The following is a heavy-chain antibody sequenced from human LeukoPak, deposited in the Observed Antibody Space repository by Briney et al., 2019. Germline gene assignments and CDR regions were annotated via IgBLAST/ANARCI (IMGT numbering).Heavy chain of an antibody. D-gene: IGHD3-22*01. CDR2: INHSGST. J-gene: IGHJ4*02. Sequence: PSETLSLTCAVYGGSFSGYYWSWIRQPPGKGLEWIGEINHSGSTNYNPSLKSRVTISVNTSKNQFSLKLSSVTAADTAVYYCARFDPRAYYYDSSGYPQEPKIDYWGQGTLVTVSS. CDR3: ARFDPRAYYYDSSGYPQEPKIDY. V-gene: IGHV4-34*01. CDR1: GGSFSGYY.